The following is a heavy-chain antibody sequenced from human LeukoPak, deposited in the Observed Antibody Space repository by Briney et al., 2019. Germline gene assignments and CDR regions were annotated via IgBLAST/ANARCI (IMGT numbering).Heavy chain of an antibody. D-gene: IGHD1-14*01. Sequence: GGSLRLSCAASGFTFSSGGFNWVRQAPGKGLEWVSSIGPTGTDRYYADSVRGRFTISRDNAKNSMYLQMDSLRDEDAAVYYCATETIGRHYDYWGQGTLLTVSS. V-gene: IGHV3-21*01. CDR2: IGPTGTDR. CDR3: ATETIGRHYDY. J-gene: IGHJ4*02. CDR1: GFTFSSGG.